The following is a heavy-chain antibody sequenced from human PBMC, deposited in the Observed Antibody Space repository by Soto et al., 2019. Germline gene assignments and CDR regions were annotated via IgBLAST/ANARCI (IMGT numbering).Heavy chain of an antibody. J-gene: IGHJ5*02. CDR1: GFTFSSYA. D-gene: IGHD2-15*01. CDR2: ISYDGSNK. CDR3: ARWVVVVAATGIWFDP. Sequence: GGSLRLSCAASGFTFSSYAMHWVRQAPGKGLEWVAVISYDGSNKYYADSVKGRFTISRDNSKNTLYLQMNSLRAEDTAVYYCARWVVVVAATGIWFDPWGQGTLVTVSS. V-gene: IGHV3-30-3*01.